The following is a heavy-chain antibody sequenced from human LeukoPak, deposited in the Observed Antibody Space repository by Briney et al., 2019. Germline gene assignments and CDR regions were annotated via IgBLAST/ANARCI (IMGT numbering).Heavy chain of an antibody. CDR2: MNPNSGNT. V-gene: IGHV1-8*01. D-gene: IGHD3-9*01. CDR1: GYTFTSYD. CDR3: ARGGRYFDWLPLWGDAFDI. Sequence: ASVKVSYKASGYTFTSYDINWVRQATGQGLEWMGWMNPNSGNTGYAQKFQGRVTMTRNTSISTAYMELSSLRSEDTAVYYCARGGRYFDWLPLWGDAFDIWGQGTMVTVSS. J-gene: IGHJ3*02.